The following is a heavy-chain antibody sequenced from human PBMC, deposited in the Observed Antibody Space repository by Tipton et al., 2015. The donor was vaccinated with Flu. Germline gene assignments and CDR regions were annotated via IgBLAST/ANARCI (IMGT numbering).Heavy chain of an antibody. Sequence: SLRLSCAASGFSFSGYGMHWVRQAPGKGLEWVAFIRHDESDKYYADSVKGRFTISRDNSKNALYLLINSLRPEDTAVYYCAKDGWDTSGWYPFDYWGQGTLVTVSS. CDR1: GFSFSGYG. J-gene: IGHJ4*02. D-gene: IGHD6-19*01. CDR2: IRHDESDK. CDR3: AKDGWDTSGWYPFDY. V-gene: IGHV3-30*02.